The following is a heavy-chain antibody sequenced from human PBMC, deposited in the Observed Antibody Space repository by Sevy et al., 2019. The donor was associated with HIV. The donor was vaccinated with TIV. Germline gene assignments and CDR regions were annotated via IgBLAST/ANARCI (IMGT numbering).Heavy chain of an antibody. D-gene: IGHD1-1*01. CDR1: GYTFSSYG. V-gene: IGHV1-18*01. J-gene: IGHJ5*02. CDR3: ARAGYLNWFDP. Sequence: ASVKVSCKASGYTFSSYGISWVRQAPGQGLEWMGWISGYNGNTNFAQKLQGRLTMTTDTSTSTAYMEVRSLRYDDTAVYYCARAGYLNWFDPWGQGTLVTVSS. CDR2: ISGYNGNT.